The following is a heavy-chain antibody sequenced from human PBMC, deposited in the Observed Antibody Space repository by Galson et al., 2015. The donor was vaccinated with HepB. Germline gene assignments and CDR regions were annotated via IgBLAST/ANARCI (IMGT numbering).Heavy chain of an antibody. CDR1: GFTFDDYA. D-gene: IGHD3-22*01. V-gene: IGHV3-9*01. CDR2: ISWNSGSI. CDR3: AKDIATDYYDSSGYDY. Sequence: SLRLSCAASGFTFDDYAMHWVRHAPGKGLEWVSGISWNSGSIGYADSVKGRFTISRDNAKNSLYLQMNSLRAEDTALYYCAKDIATDYYDSSGYDYWGQGTLVTVSS. J-gene: IGHJ4*02.